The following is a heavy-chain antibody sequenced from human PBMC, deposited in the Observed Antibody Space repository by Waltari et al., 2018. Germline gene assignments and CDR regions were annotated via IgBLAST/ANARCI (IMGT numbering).Heavy chain of an antibody. Sequence: EVQLVESGGGLVQPGGSLRLSCEASGFIFSTYWMHWVRQGPGKGRWWVSRVGNGDGSGTSYTDSLKDRFTISRDNAKNTLYLQMNSLRAEDTGVYYCARDHYYSKDVWGTGTTVTVSS. CDR3: ARDHYYSKDV. CDR1: GFIFSTYW. V-gene: IGHV3-74*01. CDR2: VGNGDGSGT. J-gene: IGHJ6*04.